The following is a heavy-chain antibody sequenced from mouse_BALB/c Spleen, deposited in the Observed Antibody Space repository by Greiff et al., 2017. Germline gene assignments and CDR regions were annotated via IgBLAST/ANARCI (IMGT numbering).Heavy chain of an antibody. D-gene: IGHD1-1*01. Sequence: EVQRVESGPSLVKPSQTLSLTCSVTGDSITSGYWNWIRKFPGNKLEYMGYISYSGSTYYNPSLKSRISITRDTSKNQYYLQLNSVTTEDTATYYCARLGYGSSPFAYWGQGTLVTVSA. J-gene: IGHJ3*01. V-gene: IGHV3-8*02. CDR2: ISYSGST. CDR1: GDSITSGY. CDR3: ARLGYGSSPFAY.